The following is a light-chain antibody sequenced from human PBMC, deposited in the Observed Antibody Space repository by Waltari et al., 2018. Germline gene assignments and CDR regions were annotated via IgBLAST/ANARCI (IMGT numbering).Light chain of an antibody. V-gene: IGKV1-12*01. CDR2: AAS. Sequence: DIQMTQSPSSLSASVGARVTITCRASQDFGSWLAWYQQKPGKAPKLLIYAASRLESGVPPRFSGSGSGTDFILAISSLQPEDCGTFYCQQGNSFPYTFGQGTKLEI. CDR1: QDFGSW. J-gene: IGKJ2*01. CDR3: QQGNSFPYT.